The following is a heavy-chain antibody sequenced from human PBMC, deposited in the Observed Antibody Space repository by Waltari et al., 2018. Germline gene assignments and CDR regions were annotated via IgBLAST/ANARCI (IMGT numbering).Heavy chain of an antibody. CDR1: GGSFSGSY. CDR3: ARVSSSGWATLGYYFDY. J-gene: IGHJ4*02. Sequence: QVQLQQWGAGLLKPSETLSLTCAVYGGSFSGSYWSWIRPPPGKGLEWIGEINHSGSTNYNPSLKSRVTISVDTSKNQFSLKLSSVTAADTAVYYCARVSSSGWATLGYYFDYWGQGTLVTVSS. D-gene: IGHD6-19*01. CDR2: INHSGST. V-gene: IGHV4-34*01.